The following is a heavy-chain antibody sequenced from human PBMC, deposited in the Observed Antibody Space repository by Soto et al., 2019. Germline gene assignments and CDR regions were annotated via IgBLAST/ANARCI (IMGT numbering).Heavy chain of an antibody. J-gene: IGHJ4*02. Sequence: EVQLVESGGGLVQPGGSLRLSCAASGFTVSSNYMSWVRQAPGKGLEWVSVIYSGGSTYYADSVKGRFTISRDNSKNTLYLQMNSLRAEDTAVYYCARDLLVGASEEPLDYWGQGTLVTVSS. CDR2: IYSGGST. CDR3: ARDLLVGASEEPLDY. CDR1: GFTVSSNY. V-gene: IGHV3-66*01. D-gene: IGHD1-26*01.